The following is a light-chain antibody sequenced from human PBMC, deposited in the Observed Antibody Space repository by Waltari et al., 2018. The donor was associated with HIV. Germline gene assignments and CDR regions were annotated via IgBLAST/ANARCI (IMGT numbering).Light chain of an antibody. CDR1: KLGDKY. J-gene: IGLJ2*01. V-gene: IGLV3-1*01. CDR2: QDN. CDR3: QAWDRGTAV. Sequence: SYELTQPPSVSVSPGQTASITCSGDKLGDKYTCWYQQKPGQSPVLVIYQDNKRHSGIAARCSGSNSGNTATLTISGTQAMDEADYYCQAWDRGTAVFGGGTKLTVL.